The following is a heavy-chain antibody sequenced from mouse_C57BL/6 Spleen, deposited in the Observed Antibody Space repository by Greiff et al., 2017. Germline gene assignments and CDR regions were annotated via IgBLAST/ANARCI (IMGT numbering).Heavy chain of an antibody. J-gene: IGHJ2*01. D-gene: IGHD1-1*01. CDR2: IHPNSGST. CDR3: ARGDYYGSSGY. CDR1: GYTFTSYW. V-gene: IGHV1-64*01. Sequence: QVQLQQSGAELVKPGASVKLSCKASGYTFTSYWMHWVKQRPGQGLKWIGMIHPNSGSTNYNEKFKSKATLTVDKSSSTAYMQLSSLTSEDSAVYYCARGDYYGSSGYWGQGTTLTVSS.